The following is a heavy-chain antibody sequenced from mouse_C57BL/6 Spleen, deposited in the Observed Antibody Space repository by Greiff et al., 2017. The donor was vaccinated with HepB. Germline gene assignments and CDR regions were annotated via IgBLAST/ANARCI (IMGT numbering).Heavy chain of an antibody. CDR2: IYPGDGDT. J-gene: IGHJ2*01. V-gene: IGHV1-80*01. D-gene: IGHD2-1*01. CDR3: ARSDYYGNYYFDY. CDR1: GYAFSSYW. Sequence: VKVVESGAELVKPGASVKISCKASGYAFSSYWMNWVKQRPGKGLEWIGQIYPGDGDTNYNGKFKGKATLTADKSSSTAYMQLSSLTSEDSAVYFCARSDYYGNYYFDYWGQGTTLTVSS.